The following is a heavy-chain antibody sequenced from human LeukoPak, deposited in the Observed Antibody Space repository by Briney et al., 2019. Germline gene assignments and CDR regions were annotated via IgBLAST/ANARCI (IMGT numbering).Heavy chain of an antibody. D-gene: IGHD3-3*01. V-gene: IGHV4-39*01. CDR3: ARRETEGYYDFWSGYSFEYFQH. J-gene: IGHJ1*01. CDR1: GGSISSSSYY. Sequence: SETLSPTCTVSGGSISSSSYYWGWIRQPPGKGLEWIGSIYYSGSTYYNPSLKSRVTISVDTSKNQFSLKLSSVTAADTAVYYCARRETEGYYDFWSGYSFEYFQHWGQGTLVTVSS. CDR2: IYYSGST.